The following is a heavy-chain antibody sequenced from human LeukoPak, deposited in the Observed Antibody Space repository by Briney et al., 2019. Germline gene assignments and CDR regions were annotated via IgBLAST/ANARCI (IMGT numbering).Heavy chain of an antibody. CDR1: GFTFSNYW. Sequence: GGSLRLSCAASGFTFSNYWMNWVRQAPGKGLEWVANIKQDGSERYYVDSVKGRFTISRDNAKNSLYLQMNNLRAEDTALYYCAKVRAPLSGNSYYFDYWGQGTLVTVSS. CDR3: AKVRAPLSGNSYYFDY. D-gene: IGHD1-26*01. J-gene: IGHJ4*02. CDR2: IKQDGSER. V-gene: IGHV3-7*03.